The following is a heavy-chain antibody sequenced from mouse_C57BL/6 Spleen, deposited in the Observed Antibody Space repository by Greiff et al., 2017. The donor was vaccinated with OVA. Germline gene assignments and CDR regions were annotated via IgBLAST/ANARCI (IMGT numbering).Heavy chain of an antibody. J-gene: IGHJ4*01. CDR3: ARSPYDYDAMDY. CDR1: GYAFSSSW. Sequence: QVQLQQSGPELVKPGASVKISCKASGYAFSSSWMNWVKQRPGKGLEWIGRIYPGDGDTNYNGKFKGKATLTADKSSSTAYMQLSSLTSEDSAVYYCARSPYDYDAMDYWGQGTSVTVSS. V-gene: IGHV1-82*01. D-gene: IGHD6-5*01. CDR2: IYPGDGDT.